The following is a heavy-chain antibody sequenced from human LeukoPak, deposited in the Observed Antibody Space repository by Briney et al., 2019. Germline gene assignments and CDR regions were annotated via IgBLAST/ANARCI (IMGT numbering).Heavy chain of an antibody. CDR3: ARQDAYCGGDCYFDY. V-gene: IGHV1-69*13. CDR1: GGTFSSYA. Sequence: SVKVSCKASGGTFSSYAISWVRQAPGQGLEWMGGIIPIFGTANYAQKFQGRVTITADESTSTAYMELSSLRSEDTAVYYCARQDAYCGGDCYFDYWGQGTLVTVSS. D-gene: IGHD2-21*02. CDR2: IIPIFGTA. J-gene: IGHJ4*02.